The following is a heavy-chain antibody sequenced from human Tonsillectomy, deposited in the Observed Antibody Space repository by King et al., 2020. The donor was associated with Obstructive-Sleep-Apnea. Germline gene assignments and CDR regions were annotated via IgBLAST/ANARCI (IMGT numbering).Heavy chain of an antibody. Sequence: VQLVESGGGLVQPGGSLRLSCAASGFTFSSYAMSWVRQAPGKGLEWVSGISNSGGSTYYVDSVKGRFTISRDNSKNTLYLQMNSLRAEDTAVYYCAKEESGYRYGDTWGQGTLVTVSS. J-gene: IGHJ4*02. CDR2: ISNSGGST. D-gene: IGHD5-18*01. CDR3: AKEESGYRYGDT. CDR1: GFTFSSYA. V-gene: IGHV3-23*04.